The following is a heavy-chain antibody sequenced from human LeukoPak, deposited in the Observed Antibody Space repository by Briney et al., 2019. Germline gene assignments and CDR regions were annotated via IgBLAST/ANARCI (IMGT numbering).Heavy chain of an antibody. CDR1: GFTFSNYV. V-gene: IGHV3-23*01. J-gene: IGHJ4*02. D-gene: IGHD3-22*01. CDR3: AYRNYYDTNGYHYSYYFDY. Sequence: GGSLRLSCAASGFTFSNYVMSWVRQAPGKGLEWVSGISGSGDSTYYADSVKGRFTISRDNSKNTLYVQMNSLRAEDTAVYYCAYRNYYDTNGYHYSYYFDYWGQGTLATVSS. CDR2: ISGSGDST.